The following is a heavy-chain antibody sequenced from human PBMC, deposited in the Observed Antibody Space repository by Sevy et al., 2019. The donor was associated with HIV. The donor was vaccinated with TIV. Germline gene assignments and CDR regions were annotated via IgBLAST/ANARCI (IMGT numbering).Heavy chain of an antibody. J-gene: IGHJ6*02. D-gene: IGHD2-15*01. CDR1: GFTFSTYA. CDR3: AKGFCSGGSCPRDYYYYGMDV. CDR2: ISGSGRYT. V-gene: IGHV3-23*01. Sequence: GALRLSCAASGFTFSTYAMNSVRQAPGKGLEWVSSISGSGRYTYYADSVEGRFTISRDSSKNTLYLQMNSLRADDTAVYYCAKGFCSGGSCPRDYYYYGMDVWGQGTTVTVSS.